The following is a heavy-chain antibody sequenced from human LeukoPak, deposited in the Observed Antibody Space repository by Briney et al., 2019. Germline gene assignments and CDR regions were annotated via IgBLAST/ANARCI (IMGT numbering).Heavy chain of an antibody. Sequence: PGGSLRLSCAPSGFTASDYAMSWVRQAPGKGLEWVSSIGHTLGSTYYTESVKGRFIISRDSSKNTIFLRMNSLRADDTAVYYCAKDPFYYGTGGPTWGQGTLVTVSS. V-gene: IGHV3-23*01. CDR2: IGHTLGST. D-gene: IGHD3-10*01. CDR1: GFTASDYA. CDR3: AKDPFYYGTGGPT. J-gene: IGHJ4*02.